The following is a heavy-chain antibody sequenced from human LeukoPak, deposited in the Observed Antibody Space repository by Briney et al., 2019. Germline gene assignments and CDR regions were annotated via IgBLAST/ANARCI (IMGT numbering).Heavy chain of an antibody. V-gene: IGHV3-23*01. D-gene: IGHD1-26*01. CDR3: AKGQVGATRKGWFDP. CDR1: GFTFSSYA. J-gene: IGHJ5*02. Sequence: GGSLRLSCAASGFTFSSYAMSWVRQAPGKGREWVSAISGSGGSTYYADSVKGRFTISRDNSKNTLYLQMNSLRAEDTAVYYCAKGQVGATRKGWFDPWGQGTLVTVSS. CDR2: ISGSGGST.